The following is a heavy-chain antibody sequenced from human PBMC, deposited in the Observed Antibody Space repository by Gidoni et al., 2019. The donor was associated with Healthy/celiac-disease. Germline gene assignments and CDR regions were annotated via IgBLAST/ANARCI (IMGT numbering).Heavy chain of an antibody. CDR1: GFTFSSYS. CDR2: ISSSSSDI. CDR3: ASTGYYGSGSYS. V-gene: IGHV3-21*01. D-gene: IGHD3-10*01. Sequence: EVQLVESGGGLVKPGGSLRLSCTASGFTFSSYSMTWVCQAPGKGLGWVSSISSSSSDIYYADSVKGRFTISRDNAKNSLYLQMNSLRAEDTAVYYCASTGYYGSGSYSWGQGTLVTVSS. J-gene: IGHJ4*02.